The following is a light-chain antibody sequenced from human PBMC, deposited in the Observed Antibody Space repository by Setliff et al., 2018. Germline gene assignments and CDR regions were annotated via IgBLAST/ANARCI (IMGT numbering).Light chain of an antibody. Sequence: QSALTQPASVSGSPGQSITISCSGTSSDVGSYDLVSWYQQHPGKAPKLIIYNVSGRPSGVSHRFSGSKSDNTASLTISGPQAEDEADYYCNAYTSRSTDVFGSGTKGTVL. CDR3: NAYTSRSTDV. CDR2: NVS. J-gene: IGLJ1*01. V-gene: IGLV2-14*03. CDR1: SSDVGSYDL.